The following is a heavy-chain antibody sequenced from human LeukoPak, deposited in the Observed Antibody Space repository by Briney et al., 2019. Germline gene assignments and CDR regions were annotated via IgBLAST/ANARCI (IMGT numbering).Heavy chain of an antibody. CDR3: ARTMGRNYYYGMDV. V-gene: IGHV1-69*13. D-gene: IGHD3-10*01. Sequence: GASVKVSCKASGGTFSSYAISWVRQAPGQGLEWMGGIIPIFGTANYAQKFQGRVTITADESTSTAYMELSSLRSEDTAVYYCARTMGRNYYYGMDVWGQGTTITVSS. CDR2: IIPIFGTA. J-gene: IGHJ6*02. CDR1: GGTFSSYA.